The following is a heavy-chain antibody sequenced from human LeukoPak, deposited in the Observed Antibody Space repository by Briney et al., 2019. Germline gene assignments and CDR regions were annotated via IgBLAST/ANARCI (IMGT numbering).Heavy chain of an antibody. CDR1: GGSFSGYY. CDR3: ASLLGYCSSTCCLGDGMDV. Sequence: SETLSLTCAVYGGSFSGYYWSWIRQPPGKGLEWIGEINHSGSTNYNPSLKSRVTISVDTSKNQFSLKLSSVTAADTAVYYCASLLGYCSSTCCLGDGMDVWGQGTTVTVSS. D-gene: IGHD2-2*01. J-gene: IGHJ6*02. V-gene: IGHV4-34*01. CDR2: INHSGST.